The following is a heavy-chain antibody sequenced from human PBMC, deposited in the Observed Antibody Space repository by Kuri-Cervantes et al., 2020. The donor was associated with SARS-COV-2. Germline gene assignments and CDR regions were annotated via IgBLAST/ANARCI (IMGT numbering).Heavy chain of an antibody. V-gene: IGHV4-4*07. CDR2: ISATGNT. D-gene: IGHD3-22*01. CDR1: GGSISGYY. CDR3: ARDADSSGSLDY. J-gene: IGHJ4*02. Sequence: GSLRLSCSVTGGSISGYYWSWIRQSAAKELKWIGRISATGNTNYIPGLKSRVTMSVDTSQSQFSLKLSSVTAADTAVYYCARDADSSGSLDYWGQGTLVTVSS.